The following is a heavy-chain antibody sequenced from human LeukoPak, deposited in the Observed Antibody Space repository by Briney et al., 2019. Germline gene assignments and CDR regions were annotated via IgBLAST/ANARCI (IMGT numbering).Heavy chain of an antibody. D-gene: IGHD1-7*01. CDR1: GYTFTSYG. CDR3: AIAFITGTTPGDY. Sequence: APVKVSCKASGYTFTSYGISWVRQAPGQGLEWMGWISAYNGNTNYAQKLQGRVTMTTDTSASTAYMELRSLRSDDTAVYYCAIAFITGTTPGDYWGQGTLVTVSS. V-gene: IGHV1-18*01. CDR2: ISAYNGNT. J-gene: IGHJ4*02.